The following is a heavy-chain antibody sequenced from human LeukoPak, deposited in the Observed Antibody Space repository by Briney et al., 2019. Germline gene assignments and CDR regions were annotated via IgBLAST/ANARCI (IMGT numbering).Heavy chain of an antibody. J-gene: IGHJ4*02. CDR2: IKQDGSEK. CDR1: GFTFSSFW. Sequence: GGPLRLSWAASGFTFSSFWMSWVAQAPGKGLEWVANIKQDGSEKYYVDSVKGRFTISRDNAKHSLYLQMNSLRAEDTAVYYCARGTAFDYWGQGTLVTVSS. CDR3: ARGTAFDY. V-gene: IGHV3-7*04.